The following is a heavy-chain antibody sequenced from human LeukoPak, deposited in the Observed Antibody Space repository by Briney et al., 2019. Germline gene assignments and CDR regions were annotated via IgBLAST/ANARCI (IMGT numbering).Heavy chain of an antibody. CDR3: VRYWTKSGYAFDY. J-gene: IGHJ4*02. Sequence: PSETLSLTCTVSGGSISNYYWSWIRQPPGKGLEWIGYIYYNGNTNYNPSLKSRVTISVDTSKNQFSLKLSSVTAADTAMYYCVRYWTKSGYAFDYWGQGTLVPVSS. D-gene: IGHD3-16*01. V-gene: IGHV4-59*01. CDR1: GGSISNYY. CDR2: IYYNGNT.